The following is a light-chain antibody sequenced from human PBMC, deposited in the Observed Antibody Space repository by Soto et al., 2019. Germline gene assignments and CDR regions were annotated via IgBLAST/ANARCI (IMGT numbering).Light chain of an antibody. CDR3: QQYGSLSWT. V-gene: IGKV3-20*01. CDR2: GAS. J-gene: IGKJ1*01. Sequence: DIVLTQSPGTLSLSPGASATLSCRASQSVSSNYLAWYQQNPGQAPRLLIYGASTRATGVPDRFSGSGSGTDFTLTISRLEPEEFAVYHCQQYGSLSWTVGQGTKVDI. CDR1: QSVSSNY.